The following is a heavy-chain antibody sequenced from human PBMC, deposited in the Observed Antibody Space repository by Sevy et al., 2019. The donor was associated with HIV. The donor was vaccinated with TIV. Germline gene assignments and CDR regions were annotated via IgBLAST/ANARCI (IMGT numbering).Heavy chain of an antibody. D-gene: IGHD2-2*01. Sequence: ASVKVSCKASGYTFTGYYMHWVRQAPGQGLEWMGWINPNSGGTNYAQKFQGRVTMTRDTSISPAYMELSRLRSDDTAVYYYARVDIVVVPAATVPLDYWGQGTLVTVSS. CDR1: GYTFTGYY. CDR3: ARVDIVVVPAATVPLDY. V-gene: IGHV1-2*02. CDR2: INPNSGGT. J-gene: IGHJ4*02.